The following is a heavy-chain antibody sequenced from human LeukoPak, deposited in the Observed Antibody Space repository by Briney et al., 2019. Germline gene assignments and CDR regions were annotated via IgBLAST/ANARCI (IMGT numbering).Heavy chain of an antibody. J-gene: IGHJ4*02. CDR2: INAGNGNT. V-gene: IGHV1-3*01. D-gene: IGHD6-19*01. CDR3: ATLPNTELGTEYTSAVAGDY. CDR1: GYTFTSYA. Sequence: ASVRVSCKASGYTFTSYAMHWVRQAPGQRLEWMGWINAGNGNTKYSQKFQGRVTITRDTSASTAYMELSSLRSEDTAVYYCATLPNTELGTEYTSAVAGDYWGQGTLVTVSS.